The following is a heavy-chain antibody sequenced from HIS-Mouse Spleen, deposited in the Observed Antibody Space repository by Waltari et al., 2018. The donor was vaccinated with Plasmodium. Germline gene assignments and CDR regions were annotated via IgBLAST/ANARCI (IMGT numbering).Heavy chain of an antibody. Sequence: QVQLQQWGAGLLKPSETLSLTCAVYGGSFSGYYWSWIRQPPGKGLEGIGEINHSGSTNYNPSLKSRVTISVDTSKNQFSLKLSSVTAAYTAVYYCARGRVLGTSSGYFDLWGRGTLVTVSS. CDR1: GGSFSGYY. V-gene: IGHV4-34*01. CDR2: INHSGST. CDR3: ARGRVLGTSSGYFDL. D-gene: IGHD3-10*01. J-gene: IGHJ2*01.